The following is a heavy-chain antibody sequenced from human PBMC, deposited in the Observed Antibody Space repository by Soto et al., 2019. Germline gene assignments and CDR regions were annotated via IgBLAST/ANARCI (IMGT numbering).Heavy chain of an antibody. D-gene: IGHD1-7*01. CDR2: SSATGAGT. CDR3: AKDRRAGGNYGFYSDF. V-gene: IGHV3-23*01. Sequence: GGSLRLSCAASGFAFSSYGMTWVRQAPGKGLEWVSFSSATGAGTYYADSVKGRFTISRDNSKNTLYLQMTSLRADDTAVYYCAKDRRAGGNYGFYSDFWGQGALVTVSS. J-gene: IGHJ4*02. CDR1: GFAFSSYG.